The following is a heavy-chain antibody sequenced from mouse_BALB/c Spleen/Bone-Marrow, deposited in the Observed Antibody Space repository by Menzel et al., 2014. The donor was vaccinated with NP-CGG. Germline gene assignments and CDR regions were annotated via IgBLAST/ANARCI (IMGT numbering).Heavy chain of an antibody. D-gene: IGHD4-1*01. CDR3: ARWEYYAMDC. CDR1: GFNIKDTY. CDR2: IDPANGNT. V-gene: IGHV14-3*02. J-gene: IGHJ4*01. Sequence: VQLKDSGAELVKPGASVKLSCTASGFNIKDTYMHWVKQRPEQGLEWIGRIDPANGNTKYDPKFQGKATITADTSSNTAYQQFSSLTSEDTAVYYCARWEYYAMDCWGQGTSVTVSS.